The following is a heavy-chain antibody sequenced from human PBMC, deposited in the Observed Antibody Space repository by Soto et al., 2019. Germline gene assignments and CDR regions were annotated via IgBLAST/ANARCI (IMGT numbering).Heavy chain of an antibody. D-gene: IGHD3-22*01. CDR2: ISSSSSYI. CDR1: GFTFSSYS. Sequence: GGSLRLSCAASGFTFSSYSMNWVRQAPGKGLEWVSSISSSSSYIYYADSVKGRFTISRDNAKNSLYLQMNSLRAEDTAVYYCARGGRLHYYDSSGPPRYYGMDVWGQGTTVTVSS. J-gene: IGHJ6*02. CDR3: ARGGRLHYYDSSGPPRYYGMDV. V-gene: IGHV3-21*01.